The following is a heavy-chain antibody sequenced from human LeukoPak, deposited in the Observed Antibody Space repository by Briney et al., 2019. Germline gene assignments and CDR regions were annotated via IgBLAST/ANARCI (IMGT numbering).Heavy chain of an antibody. D-gene: IGHD6-13*01. CDR1: GFTFRSYS. V-gene: IGHV3-48*02. J-gene: IGHJ4*02. CDR3: ARDPRAGSWYYFDY. Sequence: PGGSLRLSCAASGFTFRSYSMNWVRQAPGKGLEWVSYISSGSVTIYYADSVKGRFTISRDNAKNSLYLQMNSLRDEDTAVYYCARDPRAGSWYYFDYWGQGTLVTVSS. CDR2: ISSGSVTI.